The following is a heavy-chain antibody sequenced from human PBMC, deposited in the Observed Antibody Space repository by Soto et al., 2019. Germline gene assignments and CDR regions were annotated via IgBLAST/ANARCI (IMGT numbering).Heavy chain of an antibody. D-gene: IGHD3-3*01. CDR2: ISGSGGST. CDR3: AKTDTYYDFWSGYPDAFDI. Sequence: PGGSLRLSCAASGFTFSSYAMSWVRQAPGKGLEWVSAISGSGGSTYYADSVKGRFTISRDNSKNTLYLQMNSLRAEDTAVYYCAKTDTYYDFWSGYPDAFDIWGQGTMVTVSS. J-gene: IGHJ3*02. CDR1: GFTFSSYA. V-gene: IGHV3-23*01.